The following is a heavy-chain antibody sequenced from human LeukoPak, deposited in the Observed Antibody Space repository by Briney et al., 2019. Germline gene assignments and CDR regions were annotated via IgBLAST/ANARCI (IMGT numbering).Heavy chain of an antibody. CDR3: ARAYCGGDCSGYFQH. Sequence: GGSLRLSCAASGFTFSFAAMTWVRQGPGKGLEGVAVISYDGSNKYYADSVKGRFTISRDNSKNTLYLQMNSLRAEDTAVYYCARAYCGGDCSGYFQHWGQGTLVTVSS. CDR1: GFTFSFAA. V-gene: IGHV3-30-3*01. J-gene: IGHJ1*01. D-gene: IGHD2-21*02. CDR2: ISYDGSNK.